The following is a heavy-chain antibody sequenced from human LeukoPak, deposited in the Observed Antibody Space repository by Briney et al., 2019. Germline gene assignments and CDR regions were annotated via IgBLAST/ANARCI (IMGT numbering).Heavy chain of an antibody. V-gene: IGHV3-21*01. J-gene: IGHJ3*02. Sequence: PGGSLRLSCAASGFTFSSYSMNWVRQAPGQGLEWVSSISSSSSYIYYADSVKGRFTISRDNAKNSLYLQMNSLRAEATAVYYCARHLVGATLDAFDIWGQGTMVTVSS. D-gene: IGHD1-26*01. CDR2: ISSSSSYI. CDR3: ARHLVGATLDAFDI. CDR1: GFTFSSYS.